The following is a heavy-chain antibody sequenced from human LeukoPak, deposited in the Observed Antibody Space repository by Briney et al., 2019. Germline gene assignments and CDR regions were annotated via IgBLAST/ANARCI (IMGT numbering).Heavy chain of an antibody. Sequence: SETLSLTSAVYGGSFSGYYWSWIRQPPGKGLEWIGEINHSGSTNYNPSLKSRVTISVATSKNQFSLKLSSVTAADTAVYYCARGWGSSWYFDYWGQGTLVTVSS. D-gene: IGHD6-13*01. CDR1: GGSFSGYY. CDR3: ARGWGSSWYFDY. V-gene: IGHV4-34*01. J-gene: IGHJ4*02. CDR2: INHSGST.